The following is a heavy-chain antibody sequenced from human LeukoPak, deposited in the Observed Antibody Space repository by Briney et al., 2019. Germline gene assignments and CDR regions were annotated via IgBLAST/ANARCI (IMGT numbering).Heavy chain of an antibody. CDR2: IHDSGNT. V-gene: IGHV4-59*01. J-gene: IGHJ4*02. D-gene: IGHD1-1*01. Sequence: LETLSLTCTVSGGSISGYYWSWIRQPPGKGLEWIGFIHDSGNTYYNASLKSRVTISVDTSKNQLSLNLRSVAAADTAVYYCARGTGTTGFDYWGQGTLVTVSS. CDR3: ARGTGTTGFDY. CDR1: GGSISGYY.